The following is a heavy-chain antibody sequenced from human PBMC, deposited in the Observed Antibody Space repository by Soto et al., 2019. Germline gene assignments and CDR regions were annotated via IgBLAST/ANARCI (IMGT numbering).Heavy chain of an antibody. Sequence: EVQLLESGGGLIQPGGSLRLSCAASGFTFSTYAMSWVRQVPGRGLAWVSGISGRGDSTYYTDAVKGRFTISRDNSKNKVFLQMNSLRGEDTGVYYCAKMWFGESNYFDYWGQGTLVTVAS. CDR1: GFTFSTYA. J-gene: IGHJ4*02. CDR2: ISGRGDST. V-gene: IGHV3-23*01. CDR3: AKMWFGESNYFDY. D-gene: IGHD3-10*01.